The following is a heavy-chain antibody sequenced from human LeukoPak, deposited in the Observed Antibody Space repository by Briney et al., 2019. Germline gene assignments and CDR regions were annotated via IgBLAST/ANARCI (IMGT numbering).Heavy chain of an antibody. CDR3: ARGGLRKAARLDYYYYMDV. D-gene: IGHD6-6*01. CDR2: ISSSSSYI. J-gene: IGHJ6*03. V-gene: IGHV3-21*01. Sequence: GGSLRLSCAASGFTFSTYNMNWVRQAPGKGLEWVSSISSSSSYIYYADSVKGRFTISRDNAKNSLYLQMNSLRAEDTAVYYCARGGLRKAARLDYYYYMDVWGKGTTVTVSS. CDR1: GFTFSTYN.